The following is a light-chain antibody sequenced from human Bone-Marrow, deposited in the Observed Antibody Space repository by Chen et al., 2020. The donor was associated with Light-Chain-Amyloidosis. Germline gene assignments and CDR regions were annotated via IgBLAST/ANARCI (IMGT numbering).Light chain of an antibody. CDR3: QVWDRGSDRPV. V-gene: IGLV3-21*02. CDR1: NIGSTS. J-gene: IGLJ3*02. Sequence: SYVLTQPSSVSVAPGQTATIASGGNNIGSTSVHWYQQTPGQAPLLVVYDESDRPSGIPERLSGSNWGHTATLTISGVEAGDEADYDGQVWDRGSDRPVFGGGTKLTVI. CDR2: DES.